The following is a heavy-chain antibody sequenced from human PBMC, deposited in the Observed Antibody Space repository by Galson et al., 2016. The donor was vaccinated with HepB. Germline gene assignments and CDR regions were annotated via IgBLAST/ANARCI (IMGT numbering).Heavy chain of an antibody. J-gene: IGHJ4*02. D-gene: IGHD3-10*01. CDR3: ANEVLWFRATDH. Sequence: SLRLSCAASGFTFNSSGMHWVRQAPGKGLEWVAVITFDGSYKYYADSVKGRFTISRDYSKNTLFLQMNTLRAEDTAVYYCANEVLWFRATDHWGQGILVTVSS. CDR1: GFTFNSSG. V-gene: IGHV3-30*18. CDR2: ITFDGSYK.